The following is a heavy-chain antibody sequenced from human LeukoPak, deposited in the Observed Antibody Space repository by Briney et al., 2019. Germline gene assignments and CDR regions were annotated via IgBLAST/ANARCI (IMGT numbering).Heavy chain of an antibody. Sequence: GGSLRLSCAASGFTFSSYAMHWVRQAPGKGLEWVADISYDGSNKYYADPVRGRFTISRDNSKNTLYLQMNSLRAEDTAVYYCARTDTSMVRGVFDYWGQGTLVTVSS. V-gene: IGHV3-30*04. J-gene: IGHJ4*02. CDR1: GFTFSSYA. CDR3: ARTDTSMVRGVFDY. D-gene: IGHD3-10*01. CDR2: ISYDGSNK.